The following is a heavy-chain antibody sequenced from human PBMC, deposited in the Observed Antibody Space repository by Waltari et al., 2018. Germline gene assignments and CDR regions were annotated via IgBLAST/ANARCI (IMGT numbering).Heavy chain of an antibody. D-gene: IGHD2-8*02. V-gene: IGHV3-9*01. CDR3: AKVKGFQNAGSPNWWYEF. CDR1: GLIFKVYA. CDR2: ISWNSRDI. Sequence: EVQLVESGGGLIQPGGSLRLSLGAYGLIFKVYALHWVRQLPGPGLEWVASISWNSRDIEYADSVKGRFTISRDNDINSLSLQMSDLRPEDTASYYCAKVKGFQNAGSPNWWYEFWGRGTRVTVSS. J-gene: IGHJ2*01.